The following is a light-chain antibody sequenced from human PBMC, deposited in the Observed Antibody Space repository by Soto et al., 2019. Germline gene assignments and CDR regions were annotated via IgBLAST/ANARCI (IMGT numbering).Light chain of an antibody. CDR3: SSYAGNNVV. CDR1: SSDVGTYYF. Sequence: QSALTQPASVSGSLGQSITISCTGSSSDVGTYYFVSWYQQHPGKVPKLMIYEGTKRPSGVSDRFSGSKSGNTASMTISGLQAEDEANYYCSSYAGNNVVFGGGTKLTVL. V-gene: IGLV2-23*01. J-gene: IGLJ2*01. CDR2: EGT.